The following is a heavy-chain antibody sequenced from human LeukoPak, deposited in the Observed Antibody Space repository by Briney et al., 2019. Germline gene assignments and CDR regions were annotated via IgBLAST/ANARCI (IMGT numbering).Heavy chain of an antibody. CDR3: ARGVAGATTSSMVFDY. J-gene: IGHJ4*02. CDR1: GFPFSDSY. Sequence: GGSLGLPWAASGFPFSDSYISWIGQPPGKGRDGVQYISGSGSTIYYAGSVKGRFTISRDNAKNSLYLQMNSLRAEDTAVYYCARGVAGATTSSMVFDYWGQGTLVTVSS. D-gene: IGHD1-26*01. V-gene: IGHV3-11*01. CDR2: ISGSGSTI.